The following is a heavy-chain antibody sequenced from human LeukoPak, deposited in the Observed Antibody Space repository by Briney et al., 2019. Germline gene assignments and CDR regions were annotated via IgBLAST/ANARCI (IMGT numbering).Heavy chain of an antibody. CDR1: GFTVSSNY. Sequence: GGSLRLSCAASGFTVSSNYMNWVRQAPGKGLEWVADIYNGGATNYEASVKGRFTISKDNSKKTPYMQMNSLRIEDTAVYYCARGSSWYNCFDPWGQGAPVTVSS. V-gene: IGHV3-66*01. J-gene: IGHJ5*02. CDR2: IYNGGAT. D-gene: IGHD6-13*01. CDR3: ARGSSWYNCFDP.